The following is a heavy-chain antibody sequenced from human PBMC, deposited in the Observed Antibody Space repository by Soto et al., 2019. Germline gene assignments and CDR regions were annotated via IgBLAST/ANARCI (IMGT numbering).Heavy chain of an antibody. D-gene: IGHD6-13*01. Sequence: ASVKVSCTASGYTFTSYDINWVRQATGQGLEWMGWMNPNSGNTGYAQKFQGRVTMTRNTSISTAYMELSSLRSEDTAVYYCARGLQAYSGSWEARYNWFDPWGQGTLVTVSS. CDR3: ARGLQAYSGSWEARYNWFDP. CDR1: GYTFTSYD. CDR2: MNPNSGNT. J-gene: IGHJ5*02. V-gene: IGHV1-8*01.